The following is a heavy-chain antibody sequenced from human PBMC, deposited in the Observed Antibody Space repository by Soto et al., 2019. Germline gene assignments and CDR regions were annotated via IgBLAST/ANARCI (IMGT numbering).Heavy chain of an antibody. Sequence: SETLSLTCAVYGGSFSGYYWSWIRQPPGKGLEWIGEINHSGSTNYNPSLKSRVTISVDTSKNQFSLKLSSVTAADTAVYYCARGRAMDSSTWQLEYWGQGTLVTVSS. D-gene: IGHD6-13*01. CDR2: INHSGST. V-gene: IGHV4-34*01. J-gene: IGHJ4*02. CDR1: GGSFSGYY. CDR3: ARGRAMDSSTWQLEY.